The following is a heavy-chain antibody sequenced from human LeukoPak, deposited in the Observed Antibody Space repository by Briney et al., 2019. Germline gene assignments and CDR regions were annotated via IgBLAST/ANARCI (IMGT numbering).Heavy chain of an antibody. CDR3: ARVPGGLEWADFDY. D-gene: IGHD3-3*01. Sequence: DPGGSLRLSCAASGFTFSTHSMNLVRQAPGKGLEWVSCISSSSSDIKYADSVKGRFTISRDNAKNSLYLQLSSLRAEDTAVYYCARVPGGLEWADFDYWGQGTLVTVSS. CDR1: GFTFSTHS. V-gene: IGHV3-21*01. J-gene: IGHJ4*02. CDR2: ISSSSSDI.